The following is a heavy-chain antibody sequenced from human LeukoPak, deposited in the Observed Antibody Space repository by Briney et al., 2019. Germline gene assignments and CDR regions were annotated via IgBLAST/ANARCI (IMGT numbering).Heavy chain of an antibody. CDR2: INPNSGGT. CDR1: GYTFTGYY. D-gene: IGHD6-19*01. V-gene: IGHV1-2*06. CDR3: ARDQEQWPAGGY. J-gene: IGHJ4*02. Sequence: ASVKVSCKASGYTFTGYYMHWVRQAPGQGLEWMGRINPNSGGTNYAQKFQGRVTMTRDTSISTAYMELSRLRSDDTAVHYCARDQEQWPAGGYWGQGTLVTVSS.